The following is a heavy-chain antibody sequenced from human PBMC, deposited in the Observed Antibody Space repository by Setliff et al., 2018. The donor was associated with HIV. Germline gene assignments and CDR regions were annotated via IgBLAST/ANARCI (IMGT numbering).Heavy chain of an antibody. D-gene: IGHD3-10*01. CDR1: GHNFSNYD. CDR2: MNPNSGDT. J-gene: IGHJ6*04. Sequence: GASVKVSCKASGHNFSNYDVNGVRRATGQGLEWMGWMNPNSGDTGYAKKFQGRVIMTRDTSISTAYRELSSLTSADTAVYYCGRGKGVRGVIITGGLDVWGKGTTVTVSS. V-gene: IGHV1-8*01. CDR3: GRGKGVRGVIITGGLDV.